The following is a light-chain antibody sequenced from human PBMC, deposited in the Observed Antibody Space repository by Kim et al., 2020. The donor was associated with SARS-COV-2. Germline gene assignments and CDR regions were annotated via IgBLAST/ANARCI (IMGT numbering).Light chain of an antibody. J-gene: IGKJ4*01. Sequence: DIQMTQSPSTLSASVGDRVTITCRASQGISRWLAWYQQKPGKAPKLLIYRASSLESGVPSRFSGSGSGTEFTLTISSLQPEDFATWWGEGGGGYPRTFGEGTKVDIK. V-gene: IGKV1-5*03. CDR1: QGISRW. CDR3: EGGGGYPRT. CDR2: RAS.